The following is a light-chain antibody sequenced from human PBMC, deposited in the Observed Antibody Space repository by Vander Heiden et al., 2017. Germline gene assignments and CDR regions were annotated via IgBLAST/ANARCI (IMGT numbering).Light chain of an antibody. V-gene: IGLV3-27*01. CDR3: YSATDNIGV. CDR1: VLEKKY. Sequence: SYELTQPSSVSVSPGQTASITCSGDVLEKKYARWFQQEPGQAPVLIIYKDNERTSGIPERFSGSSSGTTVTLTIRGAQVEDEADYYCYSATDNIGVFGGGTKLTVL. CDR2: KDN. J-gene: IGLJ3*02.